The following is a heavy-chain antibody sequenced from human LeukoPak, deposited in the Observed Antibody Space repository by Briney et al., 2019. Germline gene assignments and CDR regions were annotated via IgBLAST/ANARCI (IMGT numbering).Heavy chain of an antibody. CDR1: GFTFDDYA. D-gene: IGHD5-24*01. CDR3: AKDGSWLQFYDYFDY. J-gene: IGHJ4*02. Sequence: PGGSLRLSCAASGFTFDDYAMHWVRQAPGKGLEWVSGISWNSGSIGYADSVKGRFTISRDNAKNSLYLQMNSLRAEDTALYYCAKDGSWLQFYDYFDYWGQGTLVTVSS. V-gene: IGHV3-9*01. CDR2: ISWNSGSI.